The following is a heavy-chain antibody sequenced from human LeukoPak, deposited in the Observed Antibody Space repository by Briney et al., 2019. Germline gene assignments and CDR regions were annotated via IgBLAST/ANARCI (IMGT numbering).Heavy chain of an antibody. CDR1: GGSISSYY. J-gene: IGHJ4*02. CDR3: ARDQEWERAFDY. V-gene: IGHV4-4*07. CDR2: IYTSGST. Sequence: SETLSLTCTVSGGSISSYYWSWIRQPAGKGLEWIGRIYTSGSTNYSPSLKSRVTMSVDTSKNQFSLKLSSVTAADTAVYYCARDQEWERAFDYWGQGTLVTVSS. D-gene: IGHD1-26*01.